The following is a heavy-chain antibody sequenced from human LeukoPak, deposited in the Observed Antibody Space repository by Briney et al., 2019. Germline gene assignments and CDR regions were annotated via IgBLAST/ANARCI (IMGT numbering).Heavy chain of an antibody. CDR3: ARTPFYYYDSSGQDAFDI. CDR2: INPSGGST. Sequence: GASVKVSCKASGYTFTSYGISWVRQAPGQGLEWMGIINPSGGSTSYAQKFQGRVTMTRDTSTSTVYMELSSLRSEDTAVYYCARTPFYYYDSSGQDAFDIWGQGTMVTVSS. D-gene: IGHD3-22*01. V-gene: IGHV1-46*01. CDR1: GYTFTSYG. J-gene: IGHJ3*02.